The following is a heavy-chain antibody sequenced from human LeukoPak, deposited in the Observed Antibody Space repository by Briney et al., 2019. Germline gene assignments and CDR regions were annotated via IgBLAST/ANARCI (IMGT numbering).Heavy chain of an antibody. V-gene: IGHV4-4*07. J-gene: IGHJ3*02. CDR1: GGSINNYY. D-gene: IGHD2-15*01. Sequence: SETLCLTCTVSGGSINNYYWSWIRQPAGKGLEWIGRIYTRGSTNYNPSLKSRVTMSVDTSKNQFSLKLSSVTAADTAVYYCARGRYCSADICSGGDAFDIWGQGTMVSVSS. CDR3: ARGRYCSADICSGGDAFDI. CDR2: IYTRGST.